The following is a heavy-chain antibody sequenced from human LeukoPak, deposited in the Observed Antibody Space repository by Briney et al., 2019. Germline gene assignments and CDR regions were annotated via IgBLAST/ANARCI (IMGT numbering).Heavy chain of an antibody. CDR2: ISSSSSTI. V-gene: IGHV3-48*01. D-gene: IGHD2-8*01. Sequence: GGSLRLSCAASGFTFSSYSMNWVRQAPGKGLEWVSYISSSSSTIYYADSVKGRFTISRDNAKNSLYLQMNSLRAEDTAVYYCARDPGYCTNGVCYTNLDYWGQGTLVTVSS. CDR1: GFTFSSYS. CDR3: ARDPGYCTNGVCYTNLDY. J-gene: IGHJ4*02.